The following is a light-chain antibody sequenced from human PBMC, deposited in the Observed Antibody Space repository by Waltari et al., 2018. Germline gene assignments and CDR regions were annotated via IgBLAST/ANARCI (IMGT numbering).Light chain of an antibody. CDR3: QHYESLPVT. Sequence: IVLTQSPGTMSLSPGERATLSCRASQSLRSYLAWYQQKPGQAPRLLIYHASTRATGIPDRFSGSGSGTDFSLTISRLEPEDFAVYYCQHYESLPVTFGQGTKVEIK. CDR1: QSLRSY. J-gene: IGKJ1*01. CDR2: HAS. V-gene: IGKV3-20*01.